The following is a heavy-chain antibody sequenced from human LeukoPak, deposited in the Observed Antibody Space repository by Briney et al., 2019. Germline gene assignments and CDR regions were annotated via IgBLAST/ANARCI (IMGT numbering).Heavy chain of an antibody. V-gene: IGHV3-30-3*01. CDR1: GFTFSSYA. J-gene: IGHJ4*02. CDR2: ISYDGSNK. Sequence: PGGSLRLSCAASGFTFSSYAMHWVRQAPGKGLEWVAVISYDGSNKYYADSVKGRFTISRDNAKNSLYLQMNSLRAEDTAVYYCARDSFSYGRGDYWGQGTLVTVSS. CDR3: ARDSFSYGRGDY. D-gene: IGHD1-26*01.